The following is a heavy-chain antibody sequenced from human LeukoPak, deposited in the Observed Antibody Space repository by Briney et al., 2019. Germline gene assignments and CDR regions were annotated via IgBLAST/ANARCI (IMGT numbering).Heavy chain of an antibody. Sequence: SQTLSLTCAISGDSVSSNSAAWNWIRQSPSRGLEWLGRTYYRSKWYNDYAVSVKSRITINPDTSKNQFSLQLNSVTPEDTAMYYCARDHDEGFVLPYHAFDIWGQGTMVTVPS. V-gene: IGHV6-1*01. J-gene: IGHJ3*02. D-gene: IGHD3-16*02. CDR3: ARDHDEGFVLPYHAFDI. CDR1: GDSVSSNSAA. CDR2: TYYRSKWYN.